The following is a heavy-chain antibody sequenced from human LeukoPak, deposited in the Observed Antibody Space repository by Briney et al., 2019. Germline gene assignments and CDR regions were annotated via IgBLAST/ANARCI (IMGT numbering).Heavy chain of an antibody. D-gene: IGHD6-19*01. Sequence: GGSLRLSCAASEFTFSSYAMSWVRQAPGRGLEWVSGVSGSGDTTYYAGSVKGRFTISRDNSKNTLYLQMNSLRAEDTAVYYCARDRPGYSSGWYSNWGQGTLVTVSS. CDR1: EFTFSSYA. J-gene: IGHJ4*02. CDR3: ARDRPGYSSGWYSN. CDR2: VSGSGDTT. V-gene: IGHV3-23*01.